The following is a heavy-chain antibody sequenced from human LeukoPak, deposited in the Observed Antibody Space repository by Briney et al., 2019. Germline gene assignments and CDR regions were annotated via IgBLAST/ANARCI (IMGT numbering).Heavy chain of an antibody. CDR2: INSDGSST. CDR1: GFTFSSYW. Sequence: GGSLRLSCAASGFTFSSYWMHWVRQAPGKGLVWVSRINSDGSSTSYADSVKGRFTISRDNAKNSLYLQMNSLRAEDTGVYYCAGSGWQVYFDYWGQGTLVTVSS. V-gene: IGHV3-74*01. J-gene: IGHJ4*02. CDR3: AGSGWQVYFDY. D-gene: IGHD6-19*01.